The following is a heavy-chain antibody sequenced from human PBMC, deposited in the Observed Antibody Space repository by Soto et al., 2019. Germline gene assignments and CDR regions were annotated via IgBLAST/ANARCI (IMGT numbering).Heavy chain of an antibody. D-gene: IGHD6-13*01. Sequence: EVQLLGSGGGLVQPGGSLRLSCAASGFTFSYSAMSWVRQAPGRGLEWVSTISGSGGTPYYADSVKGRFTISRDNSKNSLYLVLKSLRADDTAIYYCAMGLAAAGPLDYWGQGALVTVSS. J-gene: IGHJ4*02. CDR1: GFTFSYSA. CDR3: AMGLAAAGPLDY. V-gene: IGHV3-23*01. CDR2: ISGSGGTP.